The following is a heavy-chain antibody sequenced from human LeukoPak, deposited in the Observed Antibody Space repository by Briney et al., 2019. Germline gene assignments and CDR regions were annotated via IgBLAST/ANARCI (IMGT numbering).Heavy chain of an antibody. V-gene: IGHV3-9*01. CDR1: GFTFDGYA. Sequence: GGSLRLPCAASGFTFDGYAMHWVRHAPGKGLEWVSGISWNSGSMDYADSVKGRFTISRDNAKNSLYLQMNSLRAEDTALYYCAKDKSRYSSAKADFWGQGTLVTVSS. CDR2: ISWNSGSM. CDR3: AKDKSRYSSAKADF. D-gene: IGHD6-19*01. J-gene: IGHJ4*02.